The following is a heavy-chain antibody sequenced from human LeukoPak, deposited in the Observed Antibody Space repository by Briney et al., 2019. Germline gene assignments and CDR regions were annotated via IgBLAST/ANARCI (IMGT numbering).Heavy chain of an antibody. Sequence: SETLSLTCTVSGGSVSSGVYYWSWIRQPPGKGLEYIGYIYYSGSTNYNPSLKSRVTISVDTSKNQFSLKLSSVTAADTAVYYCARTITIFGALGYFDYWGQGTLVTVSS. V-gene: IGHV4-61*08. CDR3: ARTITIFGALGYFDY. CDR1: GGSVSSGVYY. D-gene: IGHD3-3*01. CDR2: IYYSGST. J-gene: IGHJ4*02.